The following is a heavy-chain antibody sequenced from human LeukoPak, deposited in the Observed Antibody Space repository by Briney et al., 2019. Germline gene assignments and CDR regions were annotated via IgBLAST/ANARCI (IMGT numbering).Heavy chain of an antibody. CDR1: GYSISSGYY. V-gene: IGHV4-38-2*01. J-gene: IGHJ3*02. CDR3: ARMVVAAIPDAFDI. D-gene: IGHD2-15*01. Sequence: SETLSLTCAVSGYSISSGYYWGWIRQPPGKGLEWIGSIYHSGSTYYNPSLKSRVTISVDTSKNQFSLKLSSVTAADTAVYYCARMVVAAIPDAFDIWGQGTMVTVSS. CDR2: IYHSGST.